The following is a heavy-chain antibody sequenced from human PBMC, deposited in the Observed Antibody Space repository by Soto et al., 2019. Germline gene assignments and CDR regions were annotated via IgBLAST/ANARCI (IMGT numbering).Heavy chain of an antibody. CDR2: IKSKTDGGTT. V-gene: IGHV3-15*01. CDR3: TTPCNWNDGVDY. D-gene: IGHD1-1*01. Sequence: EVQLVESGGGLVKPGGSLRLSCAASGFTFSNAWMSWVRQAPGKGLEWVGRIKSKTDGGTTDYAAPGKGRFTISRDDSKNMPYLQMNNLKTEDTSVYYCTTPCNWNDGVDYWGQGTLGTVSS. CDR1: GFTFSNAW. J-gene: IGHJ4*02.